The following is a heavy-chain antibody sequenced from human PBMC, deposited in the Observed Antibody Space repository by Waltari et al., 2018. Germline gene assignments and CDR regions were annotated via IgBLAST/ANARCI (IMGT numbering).Heavy chain of an antibody. D-gene: IGHD3-22*01. Sequence: EVQLVESGGGLIQPGGSLRLSCAASGFTVSNNYMNWVRQAPGKGLEWVLVSDGGGGTYYADSVKGRFTISRDDSKNTLHLQMHSLRPEDTAVYYCARDYYDSSGYDFDYWGQGTLVIVSS. J-gene: IGHJ4*02. V-gene: IGHV3-53*01. CDR3: ARDYYDSSGYDFDY. CDR1: GFTVSNNY. CDR2: SDGGGGT.